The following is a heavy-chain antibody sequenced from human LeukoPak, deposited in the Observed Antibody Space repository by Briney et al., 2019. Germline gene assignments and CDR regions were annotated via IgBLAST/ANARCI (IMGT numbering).Heavy chain of an antibody. V-gene: IGHV3-66*01. CDR1: GFGVSSNY. CDR3: ARGSSTWYDGSDRFDP. Sequence: GGSLRLSCAASGFGVSSNYMSWVRQAPGKGLEWVSVLYASGITKYADSVKGRFTISRGNSKNSVYLEMDNLRVEDTGVYYCARGSSTWYDGSDRFDPWGQGTLVTVSS. CDR2: LYASGIT. D-gene: IGHD6-13*01. J-gene: IGHJ5*02.